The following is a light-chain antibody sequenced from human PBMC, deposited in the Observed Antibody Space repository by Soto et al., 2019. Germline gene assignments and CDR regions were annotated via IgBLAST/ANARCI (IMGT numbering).Light chain of an antibody. CDR1: SSNIGAGYD. CDR2: GST. J-gene: IGLJ3*02. CDR3: QSSDSSLSGWV. V-gene: IGLV1-40*01. Sequence: QSVLTQPPSVSGAPGQRVTISCTGSSSNIGAGYDVHWYQQLPETAPKLLIYGSTNRPSGVPDRFSGSKSGTSASLAITGLQAEDEADYYCQSSDSSLSGWVFGGGTKVTVL.